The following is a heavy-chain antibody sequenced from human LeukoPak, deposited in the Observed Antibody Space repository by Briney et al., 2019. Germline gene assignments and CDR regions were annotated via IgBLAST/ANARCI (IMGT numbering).Heavy chain of an antibody. V-gene: IGHV1-8*01. D-gene: IGHD3-10*01. CDR1: GYTFTSYD. CDR2: MNPNSGNT. CDR3: ARGFAYYYGSGSYYSNRPNWFDP. J-gene: IGHJ5*02. Sequence: ASVKVSCKASGYTFTSYDINWVRQATGQGLEWMGCMNPNSGNTGYAQKFQGRVTMTRNTSISTAYMELSSLRSEVTAVYYCARGFAYYYGSGSYYSNRPNWFDPWGQGTLVTVSS.